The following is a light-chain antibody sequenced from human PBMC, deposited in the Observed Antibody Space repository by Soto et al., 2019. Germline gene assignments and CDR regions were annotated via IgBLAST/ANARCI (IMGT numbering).Light chain of an antibody. Sequence: QSVLTQPASVSGSPGQSITISCAGTSSDVGRYNYISWYQQHPGKAPKLLIYEVRNRPSGVSDRFSGSKSGDTASLTISGLQAEDEADYYCNSFTTSTTFVFGTGTKVTVL. V-gene: IGLV2-14*01. CDR2: EVR. CDR3: NSFTTSTTFV. J-gene: IGLJ1*01. CDR1: SSDVGRYNY.